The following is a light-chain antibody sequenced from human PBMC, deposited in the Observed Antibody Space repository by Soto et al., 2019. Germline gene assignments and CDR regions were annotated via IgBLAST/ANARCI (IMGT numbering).Light chain of an antibody. CDR3: QHYGSSHPVT. CDR2: GAS. V-gene: IGKV3-20*01. Sequence: EIVLTQSPGTLSFSPGERATLSCRASQSVSSSYLAWYQQKPGQAPRLLIYGASSSATGIPDRFSGSGSGTDFTLAISRLEPKDFAVYYCQHYGSSHPVTFDQGTRLEIK. J-gene: IGKJ5*01. CDR1: QSVSSSY.